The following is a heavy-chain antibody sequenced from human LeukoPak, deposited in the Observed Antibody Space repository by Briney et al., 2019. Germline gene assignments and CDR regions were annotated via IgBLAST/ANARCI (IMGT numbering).Heavy chain of an antibody. Sequence: SETLSLTCAVSGGSISSSNWWSWVRQPPGKGLEWIGEIYHSGSTNYNPSLKSRVTISVDTSKNQFSLKLSSVTAADTAVYYCASSASLRYFDWSYFDYWGQGALVTVSS. D-gene: IGHD3-9*01. CDR1: GGSISSSNW. CDR2: IYHSGST. J-gene: IGHJ4*02. CDR3: ASSASLRYFDWSYFDY. V-gene: IGHV4-4*02.